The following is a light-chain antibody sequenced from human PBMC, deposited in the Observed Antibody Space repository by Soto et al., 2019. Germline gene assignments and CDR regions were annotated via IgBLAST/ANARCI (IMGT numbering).Light chain of an antibody. CDR1: SSDVGGYNY. Sequence: QSALTQPASVSGSPGQSITIPCTGTSSDVGGYNYVSWYQQHPGRAPQLMIYDVSNRPSGVSNRFSGSRSGNTASLTISGLQTEDEADYYCSSYTCSSTVVFGGGTKLTVL. CDR3: SSYTCSSTVV. J-gene: IGLJ2*01. CDR2: DVS. V-gene: IGLV2-14*01.